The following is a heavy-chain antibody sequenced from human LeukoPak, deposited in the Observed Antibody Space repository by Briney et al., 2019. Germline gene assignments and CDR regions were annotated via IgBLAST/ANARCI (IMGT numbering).Heavy chain of an antibody. CDR3: AKGLNLNILYSGFDY. J-gene: IGHJ4*02. V-gene: IGHV3-23*01. CDR1: GFTFSSYA. Sequence: GGSLRLSCAASGFTFSSYAMSWVRQAPGKGLEWVSAISGSGGSTYYADSVKGRFTISRDNSKNTLYLQMNSLRAEDTAVYYCAKGLNLNILYSGFDYWGQGTLVTVPS. D-gene: IGHD2-15*01. CDR2: ISGSGGST.